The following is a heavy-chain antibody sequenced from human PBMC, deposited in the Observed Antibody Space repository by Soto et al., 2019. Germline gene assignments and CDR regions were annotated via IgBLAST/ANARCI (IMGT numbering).Heavy chain of an antibody. CDR1: GGSVSSADWN. Sequence: QVQLQESGPGLVKPSQTLSLTCTVSGGSVSSADWNWSWIRQTPGKGLEWIGHIYEGGRTYSNPSLMSRATISSDTSKNLCSRNLKSGTGAVTAVYYCTRWPAGDKVYFWGQGLLVTVSS. D-gene: IGHD6-19*01. CDR3: TRWPAGDKVYF. CDR2: IYEGGRT. J-gene: IGHJ4*02. V-gene: IGHV4-30-4*08.